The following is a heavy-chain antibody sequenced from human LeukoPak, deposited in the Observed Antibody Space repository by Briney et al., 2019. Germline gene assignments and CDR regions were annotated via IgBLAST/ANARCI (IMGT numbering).Heavy chain of an antibody. V-gene: IGHV3-48*03. CDR1: GFTFSSYE. CDR3: AKSLGTYGPGSYLFDY. D-gene: IGHD3-10*01. Sequence: GGSLRLSCAASGFTFSSYEMNWVRQAPGKGLEWVSYISSSGSTIYYADSVKGRFTISRDNSKNTLYLQMNSLRAEDTAVYYCAKSLGTYGPGSYLFDYWGQGTLVTVSS. CDR2: ISSSGSTI. J-gene: IGHJ4*02.